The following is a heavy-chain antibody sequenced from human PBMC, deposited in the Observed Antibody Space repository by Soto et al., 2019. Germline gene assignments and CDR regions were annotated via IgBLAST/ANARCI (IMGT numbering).Heavy chain of an antibody. J-gene: IGHJ4*02. CDR3: ARALTVGVTDDY. CDR1: GGTFSSYT. D-gene: IGHD1-26*01. CDR2: IIPILGIV. V-gene: IGHV1-69*02. Sequence: QVQLVQSGAEVKKPGSSVKVSCKASGGTFSSYTISWVRQAPGQGLEWMGRIIPILGIVKYAQKFQGRVTITADKSTSTAYMELSSLRSEDTAVYYCARALTVGVTDDYWGQGTLVTVSS.